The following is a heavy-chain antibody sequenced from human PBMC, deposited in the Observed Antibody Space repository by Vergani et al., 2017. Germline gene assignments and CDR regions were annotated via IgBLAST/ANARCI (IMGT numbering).Heavy chain of an antibody. CDR3: ARSFVSGGSCFDY. CDR2: IYYSGST. D-gene: IGHD2-15*01. CDR1: GGSISSGGYY. Sequence: QVQLQESGPGLVKPSQTLSLTCTVSGGSISSGGYYWSWIRQHPGKGLEWIGYIYYSGSTYYDPSLKSRVTISVDTSKNQFSLKLSSVTAADTAVYYCARSFVSGGSCFDYWGQGTLVTVSS. J-gene: IGHJ4*02. V-gene: IGHV4-31*03.